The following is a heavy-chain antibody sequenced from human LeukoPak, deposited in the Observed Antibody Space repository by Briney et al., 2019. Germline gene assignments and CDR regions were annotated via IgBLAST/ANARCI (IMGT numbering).Heavy chain of an antibody. J-gene: IGHJ4*02. CDR1: GFSGFTFSDYW. V-gene: IGHV3-74*01. CDR3: ANQDGRTVPTPR. CDR2: INNDGSTT. Sequence: QPGGSLRLSCAASGFSGFTFSDYWMHWIRQAPGKGLVWVSRINNDGSTTIYADSVKGRFTISRDNSKNTLYLQMNSLRAEDTAVYYCANQDGRTVPTPRWGQGTLVTVSS. D-gene: IGHD4-23*01.